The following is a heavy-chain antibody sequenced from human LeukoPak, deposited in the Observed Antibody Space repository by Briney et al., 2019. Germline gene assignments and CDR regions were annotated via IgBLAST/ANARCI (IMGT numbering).Heavy chain of an antibody. CDR2: IYYSGST. CDR1: GGSISSSSYY. D-gene: IGHD2-2*01. Sequence: SETLSLTCTVSGGSISSSSYYWGWIRQPPGKGLEWIGSIYYSGSTYYNPSLKSRVTISVDTSKNQFSLKLSSVTAADTAVYYCARALLSCSSTSCFNPFDYWGQGTLVTVSS. CDR3: ARALLSCSSTSCFNPFDY. J-gene: IGHJ4*02. V-gene: IGHV4-39*07.